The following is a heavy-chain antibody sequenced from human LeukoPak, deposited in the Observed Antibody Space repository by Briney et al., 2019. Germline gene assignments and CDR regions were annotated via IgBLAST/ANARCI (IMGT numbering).Heavy chain of an antibody. CDR2: IYYSGST. D-gene: IGHD1-26*01. V-gene: IGHV4-59*12. CDR1: GGSISSYY. J-gene: IGHJ2*01. Sequence: SETLSLTCTVSGGSISSYYWSWIRQPPGKGLEWIGYIYYSGSTNYNPSLKSRVTISVDRSKNQFSLKLSSVTAADTAVYYCARGREGSWYFDLRGRGTLVTVSS. CDR3: ARGREGSWYFDL.